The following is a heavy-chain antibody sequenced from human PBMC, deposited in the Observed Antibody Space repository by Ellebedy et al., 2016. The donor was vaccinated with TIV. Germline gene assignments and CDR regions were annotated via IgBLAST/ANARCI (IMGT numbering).Heavy chain of an antibody. J-gene: IGHJ6*02. D-gene: IGHD6-13*01. V-gene: IGHV3-53*01. CDR3: ARVLGSSSSYGMDV. Sequence: PGGSLRLSCAASGFSISNNYVSWVRLAPGRGLEWISVIYTDGRAYYADSVKGRFTVSRDNSKNTLYLQMNTLRAEDTVMYYCARVLGSSSSYGMDVWGQGTTVTVSS. CDR1: GFSISNNY. CDR2: IYTDGRA.